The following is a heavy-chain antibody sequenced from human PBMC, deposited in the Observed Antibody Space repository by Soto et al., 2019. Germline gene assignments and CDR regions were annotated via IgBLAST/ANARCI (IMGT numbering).Heavy chain of an antibody. D-gene: IGHD3-22*01. CDR1: GGTFSSYA. CDR3: ARGVDDSVVVGWYFDL. Sequence: QVQLVQSGAEVKKPGSSVKVSCKASGGTFSSYAISWVRQAPGQGLEWMGGIVPIFGTANYAQKFQGRVTITADKSTSTAYMELSSLRSEATAVYYCARGVDDSVVVGWYFDLWGRGTLVTVSS. J-gene: IGHJ2*01. CDR2: IVPIFGTA. V-gene: IGHV1-69*06.